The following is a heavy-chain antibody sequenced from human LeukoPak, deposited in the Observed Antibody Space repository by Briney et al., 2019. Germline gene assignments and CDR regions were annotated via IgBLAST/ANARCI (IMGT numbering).Heavy chain of an antibody. V-gene: IGHV4-39*07. J-gene: IGHJ3*02. D-gene: IGHD6-19*01. CDR2: IYYSGST. CDR3: AGLIYSSRWAFDI. Sequence: TTSETLSLTCTVSGGSISSSSYYWGWIRQPPGKGLEWIGSIYYSGSTYYNPSLKSRVTISVDTSKNQFSLKLSSVTAADTAVYYCAGLIYSSRWAFDIWGQGTMVTVSS. CDR1: GGSISSSSYY.